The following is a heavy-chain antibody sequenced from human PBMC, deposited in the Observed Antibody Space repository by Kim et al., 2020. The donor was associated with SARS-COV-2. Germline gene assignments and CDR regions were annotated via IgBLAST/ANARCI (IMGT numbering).Heavy chain of an antibody. D-gene: IGHD2-2*01. J-gene: IGHJ3*02. CDR2: IKRKIDGETT. Sequence: GGSLRLSCAASGVTFSDAWMTWVRQAPGKGLEWIGRIKRKIDGETTEYAAPVKGRFTISRDDSKNILWLQMNSLKTEDTAVYYCATDCAGSISCYDAYAMWGQGTTFIVSS. CDR3: ATDCAGSISCYDAYAM. CDR1: GVTFSDAW. V-gene: IGHV3-15*05.